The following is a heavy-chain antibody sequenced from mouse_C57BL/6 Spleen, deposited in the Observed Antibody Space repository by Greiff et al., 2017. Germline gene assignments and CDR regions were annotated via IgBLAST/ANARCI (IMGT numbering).Heavy chain of an antibody. J-gene: IGHJ1*03. CDR3: ARSKWYFDG. Sequence: QVQLQESGPELVKPGASVKISCKASGYAFSSSWMNWVKQRPGKGLEWIGRIYPGDGDTNYNGKYKGKATLTADTSSSTAYLQLSSLTSEDSAVYFCARSKWYFDGWGTGTTVTVSS. V-gene: IGHV1-82*01. CDR1: GYAFSSSW. CDR2: IYPGDGDT.